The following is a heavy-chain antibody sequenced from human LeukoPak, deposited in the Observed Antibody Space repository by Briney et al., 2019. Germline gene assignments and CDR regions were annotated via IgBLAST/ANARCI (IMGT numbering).Heavy chain of an antibody. V-gene: IGHV3-21*01. CDR2: IGPTGTDR. CDR3: ARALCSSTSCYPDY. CDR1: GFTFSSCG. J-gene: IGHJ4*02. D-gene: IGHD2-2*01. Sequence: GGSLRLSCAASGFTFSSCGFNWVRQAPGKGLEWVSSIGPTGTDRYYADSVRGRFTISRDNAKNSMYLQMNSLRAEDTAVYYCARALCSSTSCYPDYWGQGTLVTVSS.